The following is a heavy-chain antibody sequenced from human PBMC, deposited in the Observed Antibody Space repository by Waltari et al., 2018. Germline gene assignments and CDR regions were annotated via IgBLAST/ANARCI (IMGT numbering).Heavy chain of an antibody. Sequence: QGQLVESGGGVVQPGGSLRLSCSASGFTFSTHAFHWVRQAPGKGSEGGAVIAEDGTKSSFADAGRGRFTRSRDNSKNTLYLQMKTLRPEDTAMYYCARDVVFRYFDWSAFDIWGQGTMVTVSS. V-gene: IGHV3-30*01. CDR1: GFTFSTHA. CDR3: ARDVVFRYFDWSAFDI. CDR2: IAEDGTKS. J-gene: IGHJ3*02. D-gene: IGHD3-9*01.